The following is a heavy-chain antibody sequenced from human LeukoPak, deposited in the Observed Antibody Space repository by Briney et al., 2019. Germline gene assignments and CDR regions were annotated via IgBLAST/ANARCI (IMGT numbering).Heavy chain of an antibody. Sequence: ASVKVSCKASGYTFTGYYMHWVRQAPGQGLEWMGWINPNSGGTNYAQKFQGRVTMTRDTSISTAYMELSRLRSDDTAVYYCARGERITIFGVVTHDYWGQGALVTVSS. CDR3: ARGERITIFGVVTHDY. V-gene: IGHV1-2*02. CDR2: INPNSGGT. J-gene: IGHJ4*02. D-gene: IGHD3-3*01. CDR1: GYTFTGYY.